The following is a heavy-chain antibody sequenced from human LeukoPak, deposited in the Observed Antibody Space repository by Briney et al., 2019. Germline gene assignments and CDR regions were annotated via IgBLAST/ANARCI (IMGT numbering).Heavy chain of an antibody. J-gene: IGHJ4*02. D-gene: IGHD3-22*01. CDR3: XXXXXXYYDSSGYPDY. V-gene: IGHV3-30-3*01. CDR2: ISYDGSNK. CDR1: GFTFSSYA. Sequence: PGGSLRLSCAASGFTFSSYAMHWVRQAPGKGLEWVAVISYDGSNKYYADSVKGRFTISRDNSKNTLYLQMNSLRAEDTAVYYXXXXXXXYYDSSGYPDYWGQGTLVTVSS.